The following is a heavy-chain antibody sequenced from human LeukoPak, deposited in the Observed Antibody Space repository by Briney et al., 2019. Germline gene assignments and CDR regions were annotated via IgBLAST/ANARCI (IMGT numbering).Heavy chain of an antibody. V-gene: IGHV4-61*02. CDR3: ARDREYYDSSGYSDY. CDR2: IYTSGST. Sequence: PSETLSLTCTVSGGSISSGSYYWSWIRQPAGKGLEWIGRIYTSGSTNYNPSLKSRVTISVDTSKNQFSLKLSSVTAADTAVYYCARDREYYDSSGYSDYWGQGPWSPSPQ. J-gene: IGHJ4*02. D-gene: IGHD3-22*01. CDR1: GGSISSGSYY.